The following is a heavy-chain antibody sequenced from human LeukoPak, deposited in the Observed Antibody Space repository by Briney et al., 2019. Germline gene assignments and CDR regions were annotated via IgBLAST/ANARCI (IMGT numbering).Heavy chain of an antibody. D-gene: IGHD3-9*01. Sequence: GASVKVSCKASGYTFTSYDINWVRQATGQGLQWMGWMNPNSGNTGYAQKFQGRVTITRNTSISTAYMELSSLRSEDTAVYYCARAGWSYDILTGYKPGGFDYWGQGTLVTVSS. V-gene: IGHV1-8*03. CDR1: GYTFTSYD. CDR2: MNPNSGNT. J-gene: IGHJ4*02. CDR3: ARAGWSYDILTGYKPGGFDY.